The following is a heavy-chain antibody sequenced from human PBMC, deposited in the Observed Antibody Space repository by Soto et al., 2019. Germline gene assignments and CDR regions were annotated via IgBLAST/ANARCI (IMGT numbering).Heavy chain of an antibody. D-gene: IGHD3-9*01. CDR1: AIPVSSGVVG. Sequence: PKKTLAVTRSSGAIPVSSGVVGEGWIRQPPGKALEWLALIYWDDRKGYSPSLKSRVTITKDTSKNQVVLAMTNMDPVDTASYYYGHGNHRGLFSFPARRTTDL. CDR3: GHGNHRGLFSFPARRTTDL. J-gene: IGHJ2*01. CDR2: IYWDDRK. V-gene: IGHV2-5*02.